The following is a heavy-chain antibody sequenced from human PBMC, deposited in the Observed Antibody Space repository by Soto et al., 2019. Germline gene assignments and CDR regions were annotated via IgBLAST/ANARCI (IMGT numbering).Heavy chain of an antibody. Sequence: PGESLKISCKGSGYSFTSYWISWVRQMPGKGLEWMGRIDPSDSYTNYSPSFQGHVTISADKSISTAYLQWSSLKASDIAMYYCARAFNSGYYYSAFDIWGQGTMVTVSS. V-gene: IGHV5-10-1*01. CDR2: IDPSDSYT. CDR3: ARAFNSGYYYSAFDI. CDR1: GYSFTSYW. J-gene: IGHJ3*02. D-gene: IGHD3-22*01.